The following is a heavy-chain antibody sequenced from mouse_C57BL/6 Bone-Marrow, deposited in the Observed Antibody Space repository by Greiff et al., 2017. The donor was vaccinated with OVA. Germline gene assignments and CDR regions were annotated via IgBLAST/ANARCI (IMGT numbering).Heavy chain of an antibody. Sequence: EVKLVESGPGLVKPSQSLSLTCSVTGYSITSGYYWNWIRQFPGNKLEWMGYISYDGSNNYNPSLKNRISITRDTSKNQFVLKLNSVTTEDTATYYCARDRRDPFAYWGQGTLVTVSA. CDR1: GYSITSGYY. D-gene: IGHD3-3*01. J-gene: IGHJ3*01. CDR2: ISYDGSN. CDR3: ARDRRDPFAY. V-gene: IGHV3-6*01.